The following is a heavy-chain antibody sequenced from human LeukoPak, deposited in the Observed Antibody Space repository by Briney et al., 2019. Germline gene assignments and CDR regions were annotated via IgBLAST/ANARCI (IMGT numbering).Heavy chain of an antibody. CDR3: AREREGSGSYNY. V-gene: IGHV3-66*01. D-gene: IGHD3-10*01. J-gene: IGHJ4*02. Sequence: GGSLRLSCAASGFTVSSNYMSWVRQAPGKGLEWVSVIYSGGNTYYADSVKGRFTISRDNSKNTLYLQMNSLRAEDTAVYYCAREREGSGSYNYWGQGTLVTVSS. CDR2: IYSGGNT. CDR1: GFTVSSNY.